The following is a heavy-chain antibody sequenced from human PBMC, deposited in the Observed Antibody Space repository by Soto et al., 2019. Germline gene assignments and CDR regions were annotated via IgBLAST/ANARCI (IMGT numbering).Heavy chain of an antibody. D-gene: IGHD6-25*01. V-gene: IGHV1-2*02. CDR3: VSLQTSGWPGVH. CDR2: IYPNTETT. Sequence: SVKVSFKASGYSFSGYYIQLVLQAPGQGPEWLGWIYPNTETTDSSKKFQGRVTMTSDMSTRTVYMELRDLRSDDTAVYYCVSLQTSGWPGVHWGQGTLVTVSS. J-gene: IGHJ4*02. CDR1: GYSFSGYY.